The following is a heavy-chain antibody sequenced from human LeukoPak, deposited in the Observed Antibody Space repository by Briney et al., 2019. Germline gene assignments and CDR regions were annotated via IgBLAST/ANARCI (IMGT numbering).Heavy chain of an antibody. J-gene: IGHJ5*02. CDR3: ARAEYSSGWSFDL. Sequence: SQTLSLTSAISGDSVRNNNAAWNWIRQSPSRGLEWLGRTYYRSKWYNDYALSVKSRISIRADRSTNQLSLQLTSVTHEDTAMYYCARAEYSSGWSFDLWGQGTLVTVSS. CDR2: TYYRSKWYN. CDR1: GDSVRNNNAA. D-gene: IGHD6-19*01. V-gene: IGHV6-1*01.